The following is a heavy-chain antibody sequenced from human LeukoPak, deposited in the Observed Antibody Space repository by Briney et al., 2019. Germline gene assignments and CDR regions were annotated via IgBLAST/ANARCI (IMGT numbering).Heavy chain of an antibody. D-gene: IGHD1-26*01. Sequence: GGSLRLSCAASGFTVSSNYMSWVRQAPGKGLEWVSVIYSGGSTYYADSVKGRFTISRDNSKNTLYLQMNSLRAEDTAVYYCARGGLGAMYYFDYWGQGTLVTVSS. CDR3: ARGGLGAMYYFDY. J-gene: IGHJ4*02. CDR1: GFTVSSNY. CDR2: IYSGGST. V-gene: IGHV3-53*01.